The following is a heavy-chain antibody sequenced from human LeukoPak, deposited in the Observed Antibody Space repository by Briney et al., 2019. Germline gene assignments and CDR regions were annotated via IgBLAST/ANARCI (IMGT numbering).Heavy chain of an antibody. D-gene: IGHD3-22*01. J-gene: IGHJ5*02. V-gene: IGHV3-53*01. CDR3: ARDTYYYDSSGYWNWFDP. Sequence: GGSLRLSCAASGFTFDDYGMSWVRQAPGKGLEWVSVIYSGGSTYYADSVKGRFTISRDNSKNTLYLQMNSLRAEDTAVYYCARDTYYYDSSGYWNWFDPWGQGTLVTVSS. CDR1: GFTFDDYG. CDR2: IYSGGST.